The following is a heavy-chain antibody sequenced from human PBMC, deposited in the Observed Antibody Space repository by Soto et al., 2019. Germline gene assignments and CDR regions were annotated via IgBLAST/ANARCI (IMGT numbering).Heavy chain of an antibody. J-gene: IGHJ6*02. CDR1: GFSVSRNY. V-gene: IGHV3-53*01. Sequence: AGGSLRLSCAASGFSVSRNYMNWVRQAPGKGLEWVSLIYSGGSTYYADSVKGRFTISRDNSKNTLYLQMNSLRAEDTAVYYCTRDPPRYYYGMDVWGQGTTVTVSS. CDR3: TRDPPRYYYGMDV. CDR2: IYSGGST.